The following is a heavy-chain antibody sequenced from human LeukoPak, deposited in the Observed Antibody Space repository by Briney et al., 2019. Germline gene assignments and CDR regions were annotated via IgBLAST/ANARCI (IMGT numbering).Heavy chain of an antibody. J-gene: IGHJ5*01. CDR2: IIPIFDTA. CDR1: GGTFSSYA. Sequence: GASVKVSCKAFGGTFSSYAITWVRQAPGQGLEWMGRIIPIFDTANYAQNFQGRVTITTDESTSTAYMELGSLRSEDTAVYYCARGDRYGYNWFDSWGQGTLVTVSS. V-gene: IGHV1-69*05. CDR3: ARGDRYGYNWFDS. D-gene: IGHD4-17*01.